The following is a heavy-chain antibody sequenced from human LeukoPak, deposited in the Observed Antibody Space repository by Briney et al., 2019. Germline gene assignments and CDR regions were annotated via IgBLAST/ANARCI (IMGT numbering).Heavy chain of an antibody. Sequence: SETLSLTCTVSGGSISSYYWSWIRQPAGKGLEWIGRIYTGGSTNYNPSLKSRVTISVDKSKNQFSLKLSSVTAADTAVYYCARVLYYYDSSGYYRLEYFQHWGQGTLVTVSS. D-gene: IGHD3-22*01. CDR3: ARVLYYYDSSGYYRLEYFQH. V-gene: IGHV4-4*07. J-gene: IGHJ1*01. CDR1: GGSISSYY. CDR2: IYTGGST.